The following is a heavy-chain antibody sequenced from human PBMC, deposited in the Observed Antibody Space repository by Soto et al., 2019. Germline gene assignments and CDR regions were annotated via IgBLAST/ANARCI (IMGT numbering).Heavy chain of an antibody. CDR2: QYYSGST. CDR1: GGSINNGFHY. D-gene: IGHD1-1*01. CDR3: ARGDDFAGNDYFDY. Sequence: SETLSLTCTVSGGSINNGFHYWGWIRQPPGKGLEYVGSQYYSGSTYYSPSLQSRVAIFIDTSKNQFSLRLSSVTAADTAVYFCARGDDFAGNDYFDYWGQGVLVTVSS. J-gene: IGHJ4*02. V-gene: IGHV4-39*01.